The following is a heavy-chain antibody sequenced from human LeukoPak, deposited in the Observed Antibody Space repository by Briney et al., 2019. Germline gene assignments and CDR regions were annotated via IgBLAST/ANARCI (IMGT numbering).Heavy chain of an antibody. D-gene: IGHD3-10*01. CDR3: ARGIFGYYYYMDV. V-gene: IGHV3-7*01. CDR2: IKEDESEK. Sequence: PGGSLRLSCAASGFTFSSYWMSWVRQAPGKGLEWVANIKEDESEKYYVDSVKGRFTISRDNAKNSLYLQMNSLRAEDTAVYYCARGIFGYYYYMDVWGKGTTVTVSS. CDR1: GFTFSSYW. J-gene: IGHJ6*03.